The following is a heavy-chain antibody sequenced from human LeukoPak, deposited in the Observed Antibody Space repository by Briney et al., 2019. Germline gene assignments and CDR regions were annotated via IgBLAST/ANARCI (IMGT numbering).Heavy chain of an antibody. CDR1: GFTFSNYA. V-gene: IGHV3-30-3*01. CDR3: ARDHFIRGELLDY. CDR2: ISYDGSDK. J-gene: IGHJ4*02. Sequence: GGSLRLSCAASGFTFSNYAMHWVRQAPGKGLEWVAVISYDGSDKYYADSVKGRFTISRDNSKNTLYLQMNSLRAEDTAVYYCARDHFIRGELLDYWGQGTLVTVSS. D-gene: IGHD3-10*01.